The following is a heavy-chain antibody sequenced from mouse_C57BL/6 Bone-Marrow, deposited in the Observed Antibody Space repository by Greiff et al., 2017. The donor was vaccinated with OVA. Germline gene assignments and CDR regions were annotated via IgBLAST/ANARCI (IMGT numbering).Heavy chain of an antibody. Sequence: VQLQQSGPELVKPGASVKISCKASGYTFTDYYMNWVKQSHGKSLEWIGDINPNNGGTSYNQKFKGKATLTVDKSSSTAYMELRSLTSEDSAVYYCARNYYGHYYAMDYWGQGTSVTVSS. CDR1: GYTFTDYY. V-gene: IGHV1-26*01. CDR3: ARNYYGHYYAMDY. D-gene: IGHD1-2*01. J-gene: IGHJ4*01. CDR2: INPNNGGT.